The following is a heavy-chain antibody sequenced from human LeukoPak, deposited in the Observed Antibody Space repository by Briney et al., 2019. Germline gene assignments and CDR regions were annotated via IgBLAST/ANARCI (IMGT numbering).Heavy chain of an antibody. V-gene: IGHV4-59*08. CDR2: IYYSGST. Sequence: SETLSLTCTVSGGSISSYYWSWIRQPPDKRLEWIGYIYYSGSTKYNPSLKGRVTILVDTSKNQFSLKLRSVTAADTAVYYCARHVAWDGDYEWDAFDIWGQGTMVTVSS. CDR3: ARHVAWDGDYEWDAFDI. D-gene: IGHD4-17*01. J-gene: IGHJ3*02. CDR1: GGSISSYY.